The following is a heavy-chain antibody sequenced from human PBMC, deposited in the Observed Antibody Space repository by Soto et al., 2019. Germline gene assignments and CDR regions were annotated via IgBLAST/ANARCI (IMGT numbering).Heavy chain of an antibody. CDR1: GYTLTELS. D-gene: IGHD4-17*01. V-gene: IGHV1-24*01. CDR3: ATLHLYGDFTWGYYFDY. CDR2: FDPEDGET. Sequence: GASVKVSCKVSGYTLTELSMHWVRQAPGKGLEWMGGFDPEDGETIYAQKFQGRVTMTEDTSTDTAYMELSSLRSEDTAVYYCATLHLYGDFTWGYYFDYWGQGTLVTVSS. J-gene: IGHJ4*02.